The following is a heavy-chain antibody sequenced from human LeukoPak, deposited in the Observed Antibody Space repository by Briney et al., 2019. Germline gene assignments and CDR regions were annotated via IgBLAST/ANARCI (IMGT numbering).Heavy chain of an antibody. CDR3: ARGVQATQTLMDY. Sequence: SETLSLTCTVSGGSISSYYWSWIRQPPGKGLEWIGYIYYSGSTNYNPSLKSRVTISVDTSKNQFSLKLSSVTAADTAVYYCARGVQATQTLMDYWGQGTLVTVSS. CDR2: IYYSGST. V-gene: IGHV4-59*01. CDR1: GGSISSYY. D-gene: IGHD5-12*01. J-gene: IGHJ4*02.